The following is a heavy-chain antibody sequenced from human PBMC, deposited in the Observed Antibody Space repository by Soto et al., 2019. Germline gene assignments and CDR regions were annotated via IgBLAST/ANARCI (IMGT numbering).Heavy chain of an antibody. V-gene: IGHV1-8*01. Sequence: ASVKVSCKASGYTFTSYDINWVRQATGQGLEWMGWMNPNSGNTGYAQKFQGRVTMTRNTSISTAYMELSSPRSEDTAVYYCARGEILGYCSGGSCSDAFDIWGQGTMVTVSS. CDR2: MNPNSGNT. J-gene: IGHJ3*02. D-gene: IGHD2-15*01. CDR1: GYTFTSYD. CDR3: ARGEILGYCSGGSCSDAFDI.